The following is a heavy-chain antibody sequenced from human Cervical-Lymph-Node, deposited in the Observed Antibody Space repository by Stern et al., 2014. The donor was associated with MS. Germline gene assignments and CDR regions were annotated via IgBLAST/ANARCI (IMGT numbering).Heavy chain of an antibody. CDR3: AHSVAAAVGTTPTTPYFDS. CDR2: IYWDGDK. V-gene: IGHV2-5*02. CDR1: GFSLSTSEVG. Sequence: QVTLKESGPTLVKPTQTLTLTCTFSGFSLSTSEVGVGWIRQPPGKALEWLALIYWDGDKRYRSSLKSRLTITKDSSKNQVVLTVTNMDPVDTATYYCAHSVAAAVGTTPTTPYFDSWGQGTLVTVSS. D-gene: IGHD6-25*01. J-gene: IGHJ4*02.